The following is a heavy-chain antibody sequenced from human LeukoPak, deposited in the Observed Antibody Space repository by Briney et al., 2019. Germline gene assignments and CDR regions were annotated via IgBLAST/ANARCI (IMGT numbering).Heavy chain of an antibody. CDR1: GSTFSSYA. J-gene: IGHJ4*02. CDR3: ARDLLGQWLGVDY. CDR2: IIPILGIA. Sequence: ASMKVSCTASGSTFSSYAISLVRHAPGQRLEWMGRIIPILGIANYAQKFQGRVTITADKSTSTAYMELSSLRSEDTAVYYCARDLLGQWLGVDYWGQGTLVTVSS. V-gene: IGHV1-69*04. D-gene: IGHD6-19*01.